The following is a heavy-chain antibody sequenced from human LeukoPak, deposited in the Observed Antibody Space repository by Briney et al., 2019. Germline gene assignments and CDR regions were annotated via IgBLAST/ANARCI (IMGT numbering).Heavy chain of an antibody. Sequence: PGGSLRLSCTASGFTFSSFWMAWVRQAPGKGLEWVANIKQDGSLQHYGDSVKGRFTISRDNAKNSLYLQMNNLRAEDTALYYCATSYDSSGCDWGQGTLVTVPS. V-gene: IGHV3-7*01. CDR2: IKQDGSLQ. D-gene: IGHD3-22*01. CDR1: GFTFSSFW. CDR3: ATSYDSSGCD. J-gene: IGHJ4*02.